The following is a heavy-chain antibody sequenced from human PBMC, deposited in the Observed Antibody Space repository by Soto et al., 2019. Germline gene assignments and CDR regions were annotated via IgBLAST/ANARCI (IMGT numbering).Heavy chain of an antibody. Sequence: EVQLVESGGGLVKPGGSLRLSCAASGFTFSSYSMNWVRQAPGKGLEWVSSISSSSSYIYYADSVKGRFTISRDNAKNSLYLNMNSLRAEDTGVYHCARLVGAAIWGQGTLVTVSS. CDR1: GFTFSSYS. V-gene: IGHV3-21*01. J-gene: IGHJ4*02. CDR2: ISSSSSYI. CDR3: ARLVGAAI. D-gene: IGHD2-15*01.